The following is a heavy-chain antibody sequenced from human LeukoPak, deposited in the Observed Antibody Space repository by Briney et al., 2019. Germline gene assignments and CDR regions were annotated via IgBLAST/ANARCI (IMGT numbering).Heavy chain of an antibody. V-gene: IGHV1-46*01. CDR3: ARGGCSSTSCYAFDI. J-gene: IGHJ3*02. Sequence: ASVKVSCKASGYTFTSYYMHWVRQAPGQGLEWMGIINPSGGSTSYAQKFQGRVTMTRDTSTSTVYMELSSLRSEDTAAYYCARGGCSSTSCYAFDIWGQGTMVTVSS. CDR1: GYTFTSYY. D-gene: IGHD2-2*01. CDR2: INPSGGST.